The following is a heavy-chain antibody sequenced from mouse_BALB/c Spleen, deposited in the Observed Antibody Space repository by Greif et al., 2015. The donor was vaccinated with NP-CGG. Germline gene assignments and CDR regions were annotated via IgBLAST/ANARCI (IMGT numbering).Heavy chain of an antibody. D-gene: IGHD2-4*01. J-gene: IGHJ1*01. CDR3: ARDYDYWDFDV. V-gene: IGHV1-7*01. CDR2: INPSTGYT. Sequence: VQLQQSGAELAKPGASVKMSCKASGYTFTSYWMHWVKQRPGQGLEWIGYINPSTGYTGYNQKFEDKATLTADKSSSTAYMQLSSLTSEDSAVYYCARDYDYWDFDVGGAGTTVTVSS. CDR1: GYTFTSYW.